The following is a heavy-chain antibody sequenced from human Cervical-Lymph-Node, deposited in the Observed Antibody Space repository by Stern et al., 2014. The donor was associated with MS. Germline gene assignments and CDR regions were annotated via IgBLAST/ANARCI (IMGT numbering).Heavy chain of an antibody. CDR3: AKLYAPMDQNFDY. D-gene: IGHD2/OR15-2a*01. CDR2: ISFDGSST. V-gene: IGHV3-30*18. J-gene: IGHJ4*02. Sequence: VQLVESGGGVVQPGRSLRLSCTASGFTFDNYGIHWVRQAPGRGLEWVALISFDGSSTYYERSVMGRFTIYRDNSKNTTYLLMNSLKPEYTATYYCAKLYAPMDQNFDYWGQGPLVTVSS. CDR1: GFTFDNYG.